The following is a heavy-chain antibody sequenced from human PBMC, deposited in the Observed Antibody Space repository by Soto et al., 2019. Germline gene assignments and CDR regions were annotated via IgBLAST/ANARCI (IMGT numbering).Heavy chain of an antibody. CDR1: XXXXXXXX. CDR3: VRGAKNIYAMDV. J-gene: IGHJ6*02. CDR2: IKFDGSST. V-gene: IGHV3-74*01. Sequence: EVQLVESGGGLVQPGXSXRXXXAXXXXXXXXXXMHWVXQAPGKGLLWVSRIKFDGSSTYYGDSGKGRFTISRDDAKNTVFLQMNGLRVDDTAVYYCVRGAKNIYAMDVWGQGTTVTVSS.